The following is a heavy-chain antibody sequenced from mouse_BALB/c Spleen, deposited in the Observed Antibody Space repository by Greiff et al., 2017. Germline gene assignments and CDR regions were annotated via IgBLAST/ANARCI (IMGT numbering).Heavy chain of an antibody. J-gene: IGHJ3*01. V-gene: IGHV7-3*02. CDR2: IRNKANGYTT. CDR1: GFTFTDYY. CDR3: ARDFSDGYYPAWFAY. Sequence: EVKLMESGGGLVQPGGSLRLSCATSGFTFTDYYMSWVRQPPGKALEWLGFIRNKANGYTTEYSASVKGRFTISRDNSQSILYLQMNTLRAEDSATYYCARDFSDGYYPAWFAYWGQGTLVTVAA. D-gene: IGHD2-3*01.